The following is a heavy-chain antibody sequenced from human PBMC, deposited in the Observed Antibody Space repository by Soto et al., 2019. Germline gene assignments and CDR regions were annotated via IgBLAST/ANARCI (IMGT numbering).Heavy chain of an antibody. Sequence: SVNVSCKSSGGTFSSYAISWVRQSPGQGLEWMGGIIPIFGTANYAQKFQGRVTITADESTSTAYMELSSLRSEDTAVYYCARDRGGSYVAFDYWGQGTLVTVSS. CDR2: IIPIFGTA. V-gene: IGHV1-69*13. D-gene: IGHD1-26*01. J-gene: IGHJ4*02. CDR1: GGTFSSYA. CDR3: ARDRGGSYVAFDY.